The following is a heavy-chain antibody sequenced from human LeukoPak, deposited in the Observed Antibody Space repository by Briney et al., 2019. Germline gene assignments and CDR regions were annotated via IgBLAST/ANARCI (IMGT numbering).Heavy chain of an antibody. CDR3: ARSQVSGSDFDY. Sequence: ASVKASRKASGYTFTGYYMHWVRQAPGQGLEWMGRINPNSGGTNYAQKFQGRVTMTRDTSISTAYMELSSLTFDDTAVYYCARSQVSGSDFDYWGQGTLVTVSS. CDR2: INPNSGGT. CDR1: GYTFTGYY. V-gene: IGHV1-2*06. J-gene: IGHJ4*02.